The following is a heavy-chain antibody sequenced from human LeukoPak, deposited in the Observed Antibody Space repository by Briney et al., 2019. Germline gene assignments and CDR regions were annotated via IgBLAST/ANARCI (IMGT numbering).Heavy chain of an antibody. Sequence: GGSLTLSCAASGFTFSSYAMHWVRQAPGKGLEWVAVISYDGSNKYYADSVKGRFTISRDNSKNTLYLQMNSLRAEDTAVYYCAREVDTDLGYFQHWGQGTLVTVSS. CDR3: AREVDTDLGYFQH. CDR2: ISYDGSNK. J-gene: IGHJ1*01. D-gene: IGHD5-18*01. CDR1: GFTFSSYA. V-gene: IGHV3-30-3*01.